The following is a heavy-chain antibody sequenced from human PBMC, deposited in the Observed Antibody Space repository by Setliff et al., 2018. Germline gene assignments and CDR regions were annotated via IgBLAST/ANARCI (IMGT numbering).Heavy chain of an antibody. J-gene: IGHJ1*01. D-gene: IGHD1-1*01. CDR3: VREGYSEYFQD. CDR1: GGSISYNY. Sequence: PSETLSLTCTVSGGSISYNYWSWIRQPAGKGLQWIGRINTSGSTKYNPSLRSRVSISVDTSKNQLSLTLSSVTAADTAVYYCVREGYSEYFQDWGRGTLVTVSS. V-gene: IGHV4-4*07. CDR2: INTSGST.